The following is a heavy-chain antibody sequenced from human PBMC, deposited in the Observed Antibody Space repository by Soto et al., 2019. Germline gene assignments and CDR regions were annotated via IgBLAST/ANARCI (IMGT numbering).Heavy chain of an antibody. D-gene: IGHD1-26*01. J-gene: IGHJ5*02. V-gene: IGHV3-11*05. Sequence: GGSLRLSCAASGFTFSDHYMSWIRQAPGKGLEWVSYISTSSSYTNYADSVKGRFTISRDNAKNSLYLQMNSLRAEDTAVYYCARDGAGARVWFDLWGQGTLVTVS. CDR3: ARDGAGARVWFDL. CDR2: ISTSSSYT. CDR1: GFTFSDHY.